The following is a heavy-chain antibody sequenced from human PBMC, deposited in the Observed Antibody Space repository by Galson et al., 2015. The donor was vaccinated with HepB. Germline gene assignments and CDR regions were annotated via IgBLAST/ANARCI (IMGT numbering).Heavy chain of an antibody. Sequence: PLRLSCAAPGFTFSNAWMSWVRQAPGKGLEWVGRIKGKTDGGTTDYAAPVKGRFTISRDDSKNTLYLRMNSLKTEDTAVYYCTTDSAQGFGTTDPSYYYYGMDVWGQGTTVTVSS. CDR1: GFTFSNAW. D-gene: IGHD1-7*01. V-gene: IGHV3-15*01. J-gene: IGHJ6*02. CDR2: IKGKTDGGTT. CDR3: TTDSAQGFGTTDPSYYYYGMDV.